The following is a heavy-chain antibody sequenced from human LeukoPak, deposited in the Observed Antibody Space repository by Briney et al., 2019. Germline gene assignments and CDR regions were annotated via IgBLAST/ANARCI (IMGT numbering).Heavy chain of an antibody. Sequence: GGSLRLSCAASGFTFSSYSMNWVRQAPGKGLEWVSSISSSSSYIYYADSVKGRFIISRDNAKNSLYLQMSSLRAEDTAVYYCARASGYQFDYWGQGTLVTVSS. CDR2: ISSSSSYI. CDR3: ARASGYQFDY. D-gene: IGHD3-3*01. CDR1: GFTFSSYS. V-gene: IGHV3-21*01. J-gene: IGHJ4*02.